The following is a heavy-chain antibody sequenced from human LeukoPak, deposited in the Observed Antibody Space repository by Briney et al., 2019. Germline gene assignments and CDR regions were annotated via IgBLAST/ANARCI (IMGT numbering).Heavy chain of an antibody. D-gene: IGHD1-26*01. J-gene: IGHJ2*01. CDR1: GYTFTTYG. Sequence: ASVKVSCKASGYTFTTYGISWVRQAPGQGLEWMGWISAYNGHTNYAQKLQGRVTMTTDTSTGTAYMELRSLRSDDTAVYYCARGGMYSGSYSEYWYFDLWGRGTLVTVSS. CDR3: ARGGMYSGSYSEYWYFDL. V-gene: IGHV1-18*01. CDR2: ISAYNGHT.